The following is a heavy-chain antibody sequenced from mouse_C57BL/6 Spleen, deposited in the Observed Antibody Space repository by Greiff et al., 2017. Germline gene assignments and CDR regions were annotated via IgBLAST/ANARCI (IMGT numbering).Heavy chain of an antibody. CDR2: IDPSDSET. Sequence: VQLQQPGAELVRPGSSVKLSCKASGYTFTSYWMHWVKQRPIQGLEWIGNIDPSDSETHYNQKFKDKATLTVDKSSSTAYMQLSSLTSEDSAVYYCARGDGTTVVADFDYWGQGTTLTVSS. J-gene: IGHJ2*01. V-gene: IGHV1-52*01. D-gene: IGHD1-1*01. CDR1: GYTFTSYW. CDR3: ARGDGTTVVADFDY.